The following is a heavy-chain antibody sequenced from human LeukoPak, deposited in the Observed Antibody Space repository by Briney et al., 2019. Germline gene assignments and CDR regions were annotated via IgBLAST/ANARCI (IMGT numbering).Heavy chain of an antibody. CDR2: IYASGTT. CDR3: ARHFGHSDWFDP. D-gene: IGHD3-10*01. CDR1: GGSISGYF. V-gene: IGHV4-4*07. J-gene: IGHJ5*02. Sequence: SETLSLTCTVSGGSISGYFWSWLRQPAGKGLEWIGRIYASGTTNYNPSLRSRVTMSVDTSKDQFSLRLTSATAADTAVYYCARHFGHSDWFDPWGQGTLVTVSS.